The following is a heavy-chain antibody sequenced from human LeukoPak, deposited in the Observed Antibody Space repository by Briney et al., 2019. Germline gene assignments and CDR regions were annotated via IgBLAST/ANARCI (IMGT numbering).Heavy chain of an antibody. CDR3: ASGGSS. D-gene: IGHD6-6*01. CDR2: IKQDGIEK. J-gene: IGHJ4*02. CDR1: GFSFSSFS. Sequence: PGGSLRLSCAASGFSFSSFSMNWVRQAPGKGLEWVANIKQDGIEKNYVDSVKGRFTISRDNAKNSLYLQMNSLRAEDTAVYYCASGGSSWGQGTLVTVSS. V-gene: IGHV3-7*01.